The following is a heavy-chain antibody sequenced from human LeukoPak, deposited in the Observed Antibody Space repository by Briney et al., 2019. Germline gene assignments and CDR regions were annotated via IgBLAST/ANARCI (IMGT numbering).Heavy chain of an antibody. V-gene: IGHV3-48*01. CDR3: TSNLPGYSSSWPDY. CDR1: GFTFSTYS. D-gene: IGHD2-2*01. J-gene: IGHJ4*02. CDR2: ISSSSRRI. Sequence: GGSLRLSCAASGFTFSTYSMNWVRQAPGKGLEWVSYISSSSRRIFYAGSVEGRFTISRDNAKNSLYLQMNNLRAEDTAIYYCTSNLPGYSSSWPDYWGQGTLVTVSS.